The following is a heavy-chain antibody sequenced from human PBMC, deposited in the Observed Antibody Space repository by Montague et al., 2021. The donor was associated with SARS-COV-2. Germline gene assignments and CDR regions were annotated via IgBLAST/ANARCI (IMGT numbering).Heavy chain of an antibody. CDR2: TYYRSKWSN. Sequence: CVISGDSVSSNSVSWNWIRQSPSRGLEWLGRTYYRSKWSNEYALSVKSRITITPDTSKNQLSLQLTSVTPEDTAVYYCTRAVWRGMDYWGQGSLVTVSS. J-gene: IGHJ4*02. CDR3: TRAVWRGMDY. V-gene: IGHV6-1*01. CDR1: GDSVSSNSVS. D-gene: IGHD3-3*01.